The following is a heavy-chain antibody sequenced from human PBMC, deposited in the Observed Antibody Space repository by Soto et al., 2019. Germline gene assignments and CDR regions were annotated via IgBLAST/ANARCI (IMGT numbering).Heavy chain of an antibody. Sequence: ASVKVSCKASGYTFTSYYMHWVRQAPGQGLEWMGIINPSGGSTSYAQKFQGRVTMTRDTSTSTVYMELSSLRSDDTAVYYCAREDKLPGYGMDVWGQGTTVTVSS. CDR3: AREDKLPGYGMDV. V-gene: IGHV1-46*03. CDR1: GYTFTSYY. J-gene: IGHJ6*02. D-gene: IGHD3-10*01. CDR2: INPSGGST.